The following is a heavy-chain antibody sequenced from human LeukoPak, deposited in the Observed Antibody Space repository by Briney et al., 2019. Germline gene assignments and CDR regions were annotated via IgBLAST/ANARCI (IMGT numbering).Heavy chain of an antibody. Sequence: GGTLRLSCAASGFTFSSYGMSWVRQAPGKGLEWVSAISGSGGSTYYADSVKGRFTISRDNSKNTLYLQMNSLRAEDTAVYYCARRGGLDSSGYYWGYYFDYWGQGTLVTVSS. CDR2: ISGSGGST. CDR1: GFTFSSYG. J-gene: IGHJ4*02. D-gene: IGHD3-22*01. CDR3: ARRGGLDSSGYYWGYYFDY. V-gene: IGHV3-23*01.